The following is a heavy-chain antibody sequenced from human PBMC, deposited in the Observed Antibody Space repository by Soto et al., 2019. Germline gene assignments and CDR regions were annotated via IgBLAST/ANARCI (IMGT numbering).Heavy chain of an antibody. Sequence: PSETLSLTCTVSGGSISRGGYYWSWIRQNPGKGLEWIGYTYNSVSTYYNPSLKSRVTISVDTSKNQFSLKLSSVTAADTAVYYCARLHYQGVRGVIYYYGMDVWGQGTTVTVSS. CDR1: GGSISRGGYY. V-gene: IGHV4-31*03. D-gene: IGHD3-10*01. CDR3: ARLHYQGVRGVIYYYGMDV. CDR2: TYNSVST. J-gene: IGHJ6*02.